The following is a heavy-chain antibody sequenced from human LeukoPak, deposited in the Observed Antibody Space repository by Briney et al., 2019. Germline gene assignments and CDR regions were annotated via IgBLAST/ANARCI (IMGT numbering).Heavy chain of an antibody. CDR1: GVSISSYY. CDR3: ARNKRDVRYYDILTDYPKYFFDH. J-gene: IGHJ4*02. D-gene: IGHD3-9*01. CDR2: ISYSGST. Sequence: SETLSLTCNVSGVSISSYYWDWIRQPPGKGLEWSGSISYSGSTYYNPSLKSRVTISVDTSKNQFSLKLSSVTAADTAVYYCARNKRDVRYYDILTDYPKYFFDHWGQGTLVTVSS. V-gene: IGHV4-39*07.